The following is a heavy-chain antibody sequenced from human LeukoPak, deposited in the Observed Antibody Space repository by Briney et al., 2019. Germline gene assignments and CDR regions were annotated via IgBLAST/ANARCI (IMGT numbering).Heavy chain of an antibody. CDR3: ARGSKELRGWFDP. Sequence: GASVKVSCKASGYTFTGYYMHWVQQAPGQGLEWMGWINPNSGGTNYAQKFQGRVTMTRDTSISTAYMELSRLRSDDTAVYYCARGSKELRGWFDPWGQGTLVTVSS. V-gene: IGHV1-2*02. CDR1: GYTFTGYY. D-gene: IGHD1-26*01. J-gene: IGHJ5*02. CDR2: INPNSGGT.